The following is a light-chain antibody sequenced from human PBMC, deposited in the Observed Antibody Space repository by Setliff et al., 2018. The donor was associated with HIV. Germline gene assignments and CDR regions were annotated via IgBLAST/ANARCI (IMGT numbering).Light chain of an antibody. CDR2: GKN. CDR3: QSYDTSLTVWV. CDR1: SSNIGAGYD. V-gene: IGLV1-40*01. J-gene: IGLJ3*02. Sequence: QSVLTQPPSVSGAPGQMVTISCIGSSSNIGAGYDVHWYQHLPGTDPKLLIYGKNNRPSGVPDRFSGSKSGTSASLAITGLQPEDEADYYCQSYDTSLTVWVFGGGTKVTVL.